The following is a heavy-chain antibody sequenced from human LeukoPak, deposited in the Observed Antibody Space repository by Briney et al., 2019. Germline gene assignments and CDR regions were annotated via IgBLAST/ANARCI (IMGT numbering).Heavy chain of an antibody. V-gene: IGHV1-69*04. CDR2: IIPILGIA. Sequence: ASVKVSCKASGGTFSSYAISWVRQAPGQGLEWMGRIIPILGIANYAQKFQGRVTITADKSTSTAYMELSSLRSEDTAVYYCARCIGQEAAIYYYGMDDWGQGTTVTVSS. CDR1: GGTFSSYA. CDR3: ARCIGQEAAIYYYGMDD. J-gene: IGHJ6*02. D-gene: IGHD2-2*01.